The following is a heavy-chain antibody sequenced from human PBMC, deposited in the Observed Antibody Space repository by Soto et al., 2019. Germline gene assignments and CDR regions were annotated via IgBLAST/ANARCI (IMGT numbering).Heavy chain of an antibody. CDR2: ISGSGGST. Sequence: EVQLLESGGGLVQPGGSLRLSCAASGFTFSSYAMSWVRQAPGKGLEWVSAISGSGGSTYYADSVKGRFTISRDNSKNTLYLQMNSLRAEDTAVYYCARVVYSSGWYTKVGAFDIWGQGTMVTVSS. D-gene: IGHD6-19*01. J-gene: IGHJ3*02. CDR1: GFTFSSYA. V-gene: IGHV3-23*01. CDR3: ARVVYSSGWYTKVGAFDI.